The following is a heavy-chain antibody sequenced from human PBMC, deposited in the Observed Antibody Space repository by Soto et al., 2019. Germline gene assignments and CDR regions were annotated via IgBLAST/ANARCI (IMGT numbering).Heavy chain of an antibody. Sequence: QVQLVQSGTEVKKPGASVKVSCKASGYTFSNFGLSWVRQAPGQGLEWMGWISPSNGQTIYAQNFHGRVTMTTDTPTATAHMELRSLISDDTAVYYCASVIMIFGVANLGSYFDYRGQGTRVTVSA. V-gene: IGHV1-18*01. J-gene: IGHJ4*02. CDR3: ASVIMIFGVANLGSYFDY. CDR2: ISPSNGQT. D-gene: IGHD3-3*01. CDR1: GYTFSNFG.